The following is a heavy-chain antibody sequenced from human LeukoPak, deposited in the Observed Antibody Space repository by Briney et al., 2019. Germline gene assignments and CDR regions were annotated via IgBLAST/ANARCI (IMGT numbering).Heavy chain of an antibody. CDR2: INHIGGKK. CDR3: AKTVGYDCFWGDGNLNDY. J-gene: IGHJ4*02. CDR1: GFTFRNYR. V-gene: IGHV3-23*01. D-gene: IGHD3-16*01. Sequence: PGGSLRLSCVASGFTFRNYRMSWVRQAPGKGLEWGSDINHIGGKKDYVDSVKGRFTISRDNSKNTLYLQMNSLRAEDTAEYYCAKTVGYDCFWGDGNLNDYWGQGIPVTVSS.